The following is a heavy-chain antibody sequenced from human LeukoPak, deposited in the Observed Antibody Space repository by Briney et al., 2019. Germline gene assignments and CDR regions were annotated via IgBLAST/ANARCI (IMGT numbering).Heavy chain of an antibody. CDR1: RFTFSSYG. Sequence: GGSLRLSCEASRFTFSSYGMHWVRQAPGKGLEWVAVISYDGSNKYYADFVKGRLTISRDNSKNTLYLQMNSLRAEDTAVYYCAKSPGSDYSNYGKYGMDVWGQGTTVTVSS. CDR3: AKSPGSDYSNYGKYGMDV. CDR2: ISYDGSNK. D-gene: IGHD4-11*01. V-gene: IGHV3-30*18. J-gene: IGHJ6*02.